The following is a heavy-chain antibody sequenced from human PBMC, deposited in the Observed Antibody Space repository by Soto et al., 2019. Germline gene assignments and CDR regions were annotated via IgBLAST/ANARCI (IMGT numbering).Heavy chain of an antibody. CDR1: GFSLSNARMG. CDR3: ARIAGSMVRGVYWFDP. D-gene: IGHD3-10*01. V-gene: IGHV2-26*01. CDR2: IFSNDEK. J-gene: IGHJ5*02. Sequence: QVTLKESGPVLVKPTETLTLTCTVSGFSLSNARMGVSWIRQPPGKALEWLAHIFSNDEKSYSTSLKSRLTISKDTSKSQVVLTMTNMDPVDTATYYCARIAGSMVRGVYWFDPWGQGTLVTVSS.